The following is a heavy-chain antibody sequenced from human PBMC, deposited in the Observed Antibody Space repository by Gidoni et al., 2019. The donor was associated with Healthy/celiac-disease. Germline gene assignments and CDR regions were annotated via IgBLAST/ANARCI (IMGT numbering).Heavy chain of an antibody. CDR2: ISSSSSYI. V-gene: IGHV3-21*01. CDR3: ARVETYYYGSGNYYGMDV. CDR1: GFTFSSYS. Sequence: EVQLVESGGGLVTPGGSLRLSCAASGFTFSSYSMNWVRQAPGKGLEWVSSISSSSSYIYYADSVKGRFTISRDNAKNSLYLQMNSLRAEDTAVYYCARVETYYYGSGNYYGMDVWGQGTTVTVSS. J-gene: IGHJ6*02. D-gene: IGHD3-10*01.